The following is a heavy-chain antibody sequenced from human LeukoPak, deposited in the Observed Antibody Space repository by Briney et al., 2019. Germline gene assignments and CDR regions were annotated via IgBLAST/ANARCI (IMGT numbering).Heavy chain of an antibody. V-gene: IGHV4-38-2*01. Sequence: SETLSLTCAVSGYSISSGYYWGWIRQPPGKGLEWIGSIYHSGSTYYNPSLKSRVTISVDTSKNQFSLKPTSVTAADTAVYYCARSPSNRYCSSTSCPLYFDYWGQGTLVTVSS. J-gene: IGHJ4*02. CDR1: GYSISSGYY. D-gene: IGHD2-2*01. CDR3: ARSPSNRYCSSTSCPLYFDY. CDR2: IYHSGST.